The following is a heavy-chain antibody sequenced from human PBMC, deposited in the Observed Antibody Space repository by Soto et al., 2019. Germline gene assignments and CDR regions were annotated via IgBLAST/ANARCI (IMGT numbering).Heavy chain of an antibody. J-gene: IGHJ5*01. CDR2: ISGSGDST. D-gene: IGHD5-18*01. V-gene: IGHV3-23*01. CDR1: GFIFRSYA. Sequence: EVQLLESGGGLVQPGGSLRLSCAASGFIFRSYAMNWVRQAPGKGLERVSGISGSGDSTYYADAVKGRFTISRDNSKNTLFLQMNSLRDDEGAVYYSAKAGVGGFRGWDTFNWFDSWGQGILVTVSS. CDR3: AKAGVGGFRGWDTFNWFDS.